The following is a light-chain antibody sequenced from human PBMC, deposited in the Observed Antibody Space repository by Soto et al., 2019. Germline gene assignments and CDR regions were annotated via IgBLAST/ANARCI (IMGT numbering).Light chain of an antibody. CDR2: SNN. CDR3: AAWDDSLNWV. V-gene: IGLV1-44*01. CDR1: SSNIGSNT. J-gene: IGLJ3*02. Sequence: QPVLTQPPSASGTPGQRVTISCSGSSSNIGSNTVNWYQQLPGTAPKLLIYSNNQRPSGVPDRFSGSKSGTSASLAISGLQSEDEADDYCAAWDDSLNWVFGGGTKLTVL.